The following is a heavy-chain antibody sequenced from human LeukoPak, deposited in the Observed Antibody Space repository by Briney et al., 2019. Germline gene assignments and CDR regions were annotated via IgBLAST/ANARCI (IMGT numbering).Heavy chain of an antibody. D-gene: IGHD3-22*01. CDR3: ARGGYYDSSGYEDAFDI. V-gene: IGHV3-23*01. CDR1: GFTFSSYA. J-gene: IGHJ3*02. CDR2: ISCSGGST. Sequence: GGSLRLSCAASGFTFSSYAMSWVRQAPGKGLEWVSAISCSGGSTYYADSVKGRFTISRDNSKNTLYLQMNSLRAEDTAVYYCARGGYYDSSGYEDAFDIWGQGTMVTVSS.